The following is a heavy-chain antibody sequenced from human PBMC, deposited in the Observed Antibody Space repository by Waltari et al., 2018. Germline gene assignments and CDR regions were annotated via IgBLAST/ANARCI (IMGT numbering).Heavy chain of an antibody. J-gene: IGHJ4*02. V-gene: IGHV3-66*02. CDR1: GFTVSTTH. Sequence: DVQLVESGGGLVHPGWSLRLSCAASGFTVSTTHRSWVRQAPGKGLEWVSIIYPAGSTYNADSVVGRFTISRDVSQNTLHLQMNNLRPEDTAVYYCSRARDEDTAMVFFDHWGQGTLVSVSS. D-gene: IGHD5-18*01. CDR3: SRARDEDTAMVFFDH. CDR2: IYPAGST.